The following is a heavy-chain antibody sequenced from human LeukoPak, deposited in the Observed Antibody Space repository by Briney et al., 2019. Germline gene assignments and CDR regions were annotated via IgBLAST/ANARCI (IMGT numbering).Heavy chain of an antibody. CDR3: ARGGDYGDLRYFDY. Sequence: PSETLSLTCTVSGVSISSSSYHWDWIRQPPGKGLEWIGSIYDSGSTYYNPSLKSRVTFSVDTSKNQFSLKLNSVTAADTAVYYCARGGDYGDLRYFDYWGQGTLVTVST. V-gene: IGHV4-39*07. J-gene: IGHJ4*02. CDR1: GVSISSSSYH. D-gene: IGHD4-17*01. CDR2: IYDSGST.